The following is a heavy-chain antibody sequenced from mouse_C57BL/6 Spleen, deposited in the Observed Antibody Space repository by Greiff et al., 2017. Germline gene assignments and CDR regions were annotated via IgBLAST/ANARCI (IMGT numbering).Heavy chain of an antibody. Sequence: QVQLKESGAELVRPGTSVKMSCKASGYTFTNYWIGWAKQRPGHGLEWIGDIYPGGGYTNYNEKFKGKATLTADKSSSTAYMQFSSLTSEDSAIYYCARTDSSGYPYAMDYWGQGTSVTVSS. CDR1: GYTFTNYW. J-gene: IGHJ4*01. D-gene: IGHD3-2*02. CDR2: IYPGGGYT. CDR3: ARTDSSGYPYAMDY. V-gene: IGHV1-63*01.